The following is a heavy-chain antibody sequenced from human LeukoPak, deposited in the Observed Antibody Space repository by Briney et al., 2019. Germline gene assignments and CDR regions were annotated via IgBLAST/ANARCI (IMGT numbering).Heavy chain of an antibody. V-gene: IGHV1-8*01. D-gene: IGHD3-10*01. CDR1: GYTFTSYD. CDR2: MNPNSGNT. J-gene: IGHJ4*02. Sequence: GASVKVSCKASGYTFTSYDINWVRQAAGQGLEWMGWMNPNSGNTGYAQKFQGRVTMTRNTSISTAYMELSSLRSEDTAVYYCARGSLSLLWFGTNSELYFDYWGQGTLVTVSS. CDR3: ARGSLSLLWFGTNSELYFDY.